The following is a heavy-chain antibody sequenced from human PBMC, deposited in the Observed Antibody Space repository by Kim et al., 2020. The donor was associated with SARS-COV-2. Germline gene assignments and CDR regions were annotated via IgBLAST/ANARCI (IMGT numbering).Heavy chain of an antibody. CDR3: AKDESPYYYGSGSYYPTY. V-gene: IGHV3-33*06. CDR2: IWYDGSNK. D-gene: IGHD3-10*01. Sequence: GGSLRPSCAASGFTFSSYGMHWVRQAPGKGLEWVAVIWYDGSNKYYADSVKGRFTISRDNSKNTLYLQMNSLRAEDTAVYYCAKDESPYYYGSGSYYPTYWGQGTLVTVSS. CDR1: GFTFSSYG. J-gene: IGHJ4*02.